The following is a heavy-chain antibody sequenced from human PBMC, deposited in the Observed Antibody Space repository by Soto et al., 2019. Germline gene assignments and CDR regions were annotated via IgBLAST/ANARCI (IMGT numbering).Heavy chain of an antibody. Sequence: QVQLVQSGAEVKKPGSSVQVCCEASGGTVSAYTINWVRQAPGQGLEWMGRIISILDIPNYAQKFQGRLRIIADTSTSTTYMELRNLRSEDTATYYCARENGTSSLDYWGQGTLVTVSS. J-gene: IGHJ4*02. CDR3: ARENGTSSLDY. V-gene: IGHV1-69*02. CDR2: IISILDIP. CDR1: GGTVSAYT. D-gene: IGHD6-6*01.